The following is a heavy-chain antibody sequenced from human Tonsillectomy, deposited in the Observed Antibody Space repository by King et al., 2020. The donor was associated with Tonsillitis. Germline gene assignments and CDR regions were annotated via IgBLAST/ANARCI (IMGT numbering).Heavy chain of an antibody. CDR1: GFTFDDYA. Sequence: VQLVESGGGLVQPGRSLRLSCAASGFTFDDYAMHWVRQAPGKGLEWVSGISWNSGSIGYADSVKGRFTISRDNAKNSLYLQMNSLRAEDTALYYCAKSAHGIFHPTGPFFDYWGQGTLVTVSS. V-gene: IGHV3-9*01. CDR3: AKSAHGIFHPTGPFFDY. D-gene: IGHD2-15*01. J-gene: IGHJ4*02. CDR2: ISWNSGSI.